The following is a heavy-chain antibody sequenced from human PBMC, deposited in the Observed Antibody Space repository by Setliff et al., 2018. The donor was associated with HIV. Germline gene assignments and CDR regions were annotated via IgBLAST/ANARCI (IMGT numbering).Heavy chain of an antibody. D-gene: IGHD3-9*01. Sequence: SETLSLTCTFSGDSISSGNYYWSWIRQPAGKGLEWIGRIYSTGSTNYNPSLKSRVTISSDTSKNLFSLKLTTVTAADAAVYYCTRDTGYILSGYRPHWYFDLWGRGALVTV. V-gene: IGHV4-61*02. CDR2: IYSTGST. CDR3: TRDTGYILSGYRPHWYFDL. CDR1: GDSISSGNYY. J-gene: IGHJ2*01.